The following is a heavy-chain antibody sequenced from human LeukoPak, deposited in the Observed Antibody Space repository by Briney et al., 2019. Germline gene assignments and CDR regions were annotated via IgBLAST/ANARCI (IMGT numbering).Heavy chain of an antibody. D-gene: IGHD1-1*01. CDR1: GGSFSGYY. J-gene: IGHJ4*02. CDR2: INHSGST. V-gene: IGHV4-34*01. Sequence: SETLSLTCAVYGGSFSGYYWSWIRQPPGKGLEWIGEINHSGSTNYNPSLKSRVTISVDTSKNQFSLKLSSVTAADTAVYYCAARETDTFDYWGQGTLVTVSS. CDR3: AARETDTFDY.